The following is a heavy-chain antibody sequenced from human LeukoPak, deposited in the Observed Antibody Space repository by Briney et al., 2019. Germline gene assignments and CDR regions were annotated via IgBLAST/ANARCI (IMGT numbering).Heavy chain of an antibody. CDR2: IRYDGSNK. J-gene: IGHJ4*02. CDR1: GFTFSSYG. Sequence: GGSLRLSCAASGFTFSSYGLHWVRQAPGKGLEWVAFIRYDGSNKYYADSVKGRVTISRDNSKNTLYLQMDSLRAEDTAVYYCASLGGYYYEFDYWGQGTLVTVSS. D-gene: IGHD3-22*01. V-gene: IGHV3-30*02. CDR3: ASLGGYYYEFDY.